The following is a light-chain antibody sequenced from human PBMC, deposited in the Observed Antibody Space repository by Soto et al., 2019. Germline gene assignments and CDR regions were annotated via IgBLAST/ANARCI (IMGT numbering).Light chain of an antibody. CDR2: DNN. CDR3: SSYAGSRYV. J-gene: IGLJ1*01. CDR1: SSNIGNNY. Sequence: QSVLTQPPSVSAAPGQKVTISCSGSSSNIGNNYVSWYQQLPGTAPKLLIYDNNKRPSGIPDRFSGSKSGTSATLTVSGLQAEDEADYYCSSYAGSRYVFGTGTKVTVL. V-gene: IGLV1-51*01.